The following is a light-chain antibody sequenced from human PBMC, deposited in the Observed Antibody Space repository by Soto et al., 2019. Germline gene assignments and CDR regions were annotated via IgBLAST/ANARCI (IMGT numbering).Light chain of an antibody. V-gene: IGKV3-11*01. CDR3: QQRSDWPWT. CDR1: QSIGKY. CDR2: DTS. Sequence: EIVLTQSPVTLSLSPGERVTLSCRASQSIGKYLAWYQQRPGQAPRLLFYDTSNRATGIPPRFSGSGSGTDFTLTISSLEPEDFAVYYCQQRSDWPWTFGQGTKVEVK. J-gene: IGKJ1*01.